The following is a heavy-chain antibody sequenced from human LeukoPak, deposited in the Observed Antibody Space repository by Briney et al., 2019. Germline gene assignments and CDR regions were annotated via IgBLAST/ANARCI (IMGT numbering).Heavy chain of an antibody. J-gene: IGHJ4*02. CDR1: GFTFSRYA. CDR3: AKSQDGGRLFHFDY. CDR2: LSGSGGST. V-gene: IGHV3-23*01. D-gene: IGHD1-26*01. Sequence: GGSLRLPCAASGFTFSRYAMRWVRQAPGKGLEWVSVLSGSGGSTYSAGSAKGRFPIPRENAKTTLCLEMSSLRAEETAVYCWAKSQDGGRLFHFDYWGQGAPVTVSS.